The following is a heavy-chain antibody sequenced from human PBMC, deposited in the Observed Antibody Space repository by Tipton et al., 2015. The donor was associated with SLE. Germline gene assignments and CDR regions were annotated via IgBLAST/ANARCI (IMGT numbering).Heavy chain of an antibody. CDR1: GFTFDDYA. Sequence: SLRLSCAASGFTFDDYAMHWVRQAPGKGLEWVSGISWNSGSIGYADSVKGRFTISRDNAKNSLYLQMNSLRAEDTAVYYCARIIPAGWYFDLWGRGTLVTVSS. V-gene: IGHV3-9*01. CDR2: ISWNSGSI. J-gene: IGHJ2*01. CDR3: ARIIPAGWYFDL. D-gene: IGHD2/OR15-2a*01.